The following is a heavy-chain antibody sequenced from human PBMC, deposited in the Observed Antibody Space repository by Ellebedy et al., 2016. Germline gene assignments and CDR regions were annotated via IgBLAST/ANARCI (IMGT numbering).Heavy chain of an antibody. J-gene: IGHJ5*02. CDR2: ISAYNGNT. CDR1: GYTFTSYG. D-gene: IGHD2-15*01. Sequence: ASVKVSCKASGYTFTSYGISWVRQAPGQGLEWMGWISAYNGNTNYAQKLQGRVTMTTDTSTSTAYMELRSLRSDDTAVYYCARDPLPLGYCSGGSCTRRSAWFDPWGQGTLVTVSS. CDR3: ARDPLPLGYCSGGSCTRRSAWFDP. V-gene: IGHV1-18*01.